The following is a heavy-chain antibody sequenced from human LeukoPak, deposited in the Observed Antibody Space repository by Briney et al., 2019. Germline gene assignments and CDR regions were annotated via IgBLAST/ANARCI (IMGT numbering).Heavy chain of an antibody. CDR3: ARAKVVAATFGDY. CDR1: GFTFSSYA. Sequence: PGGSLRLSCAASGFTFSSYAMHWARQAPGKGLEWVAVISYDGSNKYYADSVKGRFTISRDNSKNTLYLQMNSLRAEDTAVYYCARAKVVAATFGDYWGQGTLVTVSS. J-gene: IGHJ4*02. D-gene: IGHD2-15*01. CDR2: ISYDGSNK. V-gene: IGHV3-30-3*01.